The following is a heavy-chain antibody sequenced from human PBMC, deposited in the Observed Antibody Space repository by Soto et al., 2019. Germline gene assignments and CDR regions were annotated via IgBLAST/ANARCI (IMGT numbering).Heavy chain of an antibody. D-gene: IGHD3-9*01. J-gene: IGHJ4*02. CDR1: GYTFINYY. Sequence: ASVKVSCKASGYTFINYYIHWVRQAPGQGLEWMAIINPMGGSTNYAQEFQGRVTLTSDTSTSTVYMELSSLRFEDTALFYCARYFAAGDHWGQGTLVTVSS. V-gene: IGHV1-46*01. CDR2: INPMGGST. CDR3: ARYFAAGDH.